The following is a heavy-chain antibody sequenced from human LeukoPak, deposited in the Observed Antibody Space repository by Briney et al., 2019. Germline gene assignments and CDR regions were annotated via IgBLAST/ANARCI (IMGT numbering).Heavy chain of an antibody. Sequence: GGSLRLSCAVSGFTFSSYGIHWVRQAPGKGLEWVAVISNDGSNKFYADSVKGRFTISRDNSKNTLYLQMNSLRAEDTAVYYCAKETGRWELEWGQGTLVTVSS. V-gene: IGHV3-30*18. D-gene: IGHD1-26*01. CDR2: ISNDGSNK. CDR3: AKETGRWELE. J-gene: IGHJ4*02. CDR1: GFTFSSYG.